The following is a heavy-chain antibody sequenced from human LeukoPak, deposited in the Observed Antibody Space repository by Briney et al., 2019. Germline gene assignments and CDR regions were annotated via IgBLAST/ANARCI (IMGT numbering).Heavy chain of an antibody. CDR1: GYTFTSYG. V-gene: IGHV1-18*01. Sequence: ASVKVSCKASGYTFTSYGISWVRQAPGQGLEWMGWISAYNGNTNYAQKLQGRVTMTTDTSTSTAYMELRSLRSDDTAVYYCAREGGGYSSSPGAFDIWGQGTLVTVSS. CDR3: AREGGGYSSSPGAFDI. D-gene: IGHD6-6*01. CDR2: ISAYNGNT. J-gene: IGHJ3*02.